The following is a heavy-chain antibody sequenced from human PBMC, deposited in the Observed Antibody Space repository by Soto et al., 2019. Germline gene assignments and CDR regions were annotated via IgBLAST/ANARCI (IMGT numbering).Heavy chain of an antibody. V-gene: IGHV4-59*01. D-gene: IGHD2-21*02. CDR1: GGSISSYY. Sequence: PSETLSLTCTVSGGSISSYYWNWIRQPPGKGLEWVGYIYYSGTTNYNSSLKSRVTISVDTSKNQFSLRLSSVTAADTAVYYCARGYGMTATVDYWGQGTLVTVYS. J-gene: IGHJ4*02. CDR2: IYYSGTT. CDR3: ARGYGMTATVDY.